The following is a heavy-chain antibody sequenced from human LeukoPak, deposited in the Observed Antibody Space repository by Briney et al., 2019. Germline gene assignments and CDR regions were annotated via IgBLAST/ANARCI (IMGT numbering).Heavy chain of an antibody. J-gene: IGHJ4*02. CDR3: ASVFDS. CDR2: IKSDGSST. CDR1: GFTFSSYW. Sequence: PGGSLRLSCAASGFTFSSYWMHWVRQAPGKGLVWVSRIKSDGSSTNYADSVKGRFNISRDNAKNTLYLQMNSLRAEDTAVYYCASVFDSWGQGFLVTVSS. V-gene: IGHV3-74*01.